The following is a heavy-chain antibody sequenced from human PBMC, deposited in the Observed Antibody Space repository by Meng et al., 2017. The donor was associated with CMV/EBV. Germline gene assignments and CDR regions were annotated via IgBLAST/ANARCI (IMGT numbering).Heavy chain of an antibody. J-gene: IGHJ3*02. CDR3: ASWWDSSGYLHHAFDI. D-gene: IGHD3-22*01. Sequence: ETLSLTCAASGFTFSSYWMSWVRQAPGKGLEWVANIKQDGSEKYYVDSVKGRFTISRDNAKNSLYLQTNSLRAEDTAVYYCASWWDSSGYLHHAFDIWGQGTMVTVSS. CDR2: IKQDGSEK. V-gene: IGHV3-7*01. CDR1: GFTFSSYW.